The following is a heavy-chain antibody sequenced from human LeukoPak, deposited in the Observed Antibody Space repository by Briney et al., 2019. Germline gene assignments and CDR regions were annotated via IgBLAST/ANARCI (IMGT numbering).Heavy chain of an antibody. CDR1: GFTFSSYS. Sequence: PGGSLRLSXAASGFTFSSYSMNWVRQAPGKGLEWVSSISSSSSYIYYADSVKGRFTISRDNAKNSLYLQMNSLRAEDTAVYYCGRVWDIVVVPAALDYWGQGTLVTVSS. CDR3: GRVWDIVVVPAALDY. D-gene: IGHD2-2*01. J-gene: IGHJ4*02. V-gene: IGHV3-21*01. CDR2: ISSSSSYI.